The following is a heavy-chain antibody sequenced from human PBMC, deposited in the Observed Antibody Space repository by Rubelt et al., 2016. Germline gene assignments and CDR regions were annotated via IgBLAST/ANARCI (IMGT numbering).Heavy chain of an antibody. D-gene: IGHD6-19*01. V-gene: IGHV3-66*01. CDR2: IYSGGST. CDR3: ARGARAVAAGLDY. CDR1: GFTFGDYA. Sequence: EVQLVESGGGLVQPGRSLRLSCTASGFTFGDYAMSWFRQAPGKGLEWFSVIYSGGSTYYADSVKVRFTISRDNSKNTLYLQMNSLRAEDTAVYYCARGARAVAAGLDYWGQGTLVTVSS. J-gene: IGHJ4*02.